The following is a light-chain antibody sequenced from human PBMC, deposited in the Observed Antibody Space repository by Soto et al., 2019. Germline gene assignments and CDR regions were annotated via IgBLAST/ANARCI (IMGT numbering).Light chain of an antibody. CDR2: DAS. CDR3: QQYHSYSWA. CDR1: QSISSW. J-gene: IGKJ1*01. V-gene: IGKV1-5*01. Sequence: DIQMTQSPSTLSASVGDRVTITCRASQSISSWLAWYQQKPGKAPKLLIYDASSLESGVPSRFSGSGSGTEFPLTVSSLQTDDFATYYCQQYHSYSWAFGQGTRVEIK.